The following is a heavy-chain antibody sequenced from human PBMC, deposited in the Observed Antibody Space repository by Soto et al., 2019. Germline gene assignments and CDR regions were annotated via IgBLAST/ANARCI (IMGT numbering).Heavy chain of an antibody. CDR2: ISTYNANT. CDR1: GYTFTNFG. Sequence: QVQLVQSGAEVKKPGASVKVSCKTSGYTFTNFGISWVRQAPGQGLEWMGWISTYNANTNYAQKFQGSVTMTTDTSTSTAYMELRSLRSDDTAVYYCGGGGTPIDYWGQGTLVTVSS. D-gene: IGHD3-16*01. CDR3: GGGGTPIDY. J-gene: IGHJ4*02. V-gene: IGHV1-18*01.